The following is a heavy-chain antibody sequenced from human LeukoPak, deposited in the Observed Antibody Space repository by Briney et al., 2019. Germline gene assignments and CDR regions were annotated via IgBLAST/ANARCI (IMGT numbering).Heavy chain of an antibody. Sequence: SETLSLTCTVSGGSISSGSYYWSWIRQPAGKGLEWIGRIYTNGSTNYNPSLKSRVTISVDTSKNQFSLKLSSVTAADTAVYYCARVRITIFGVVTEDYWGQGTLVTVSS. J-gene: IGHJ4*02. CDR3: ARVRITIFGVVTEDY. V-gene: IGHV4-61*02. D-gene: IGHD3-3*01. CDR2: IYTNGST. CDR1: GGSISSGSYY.